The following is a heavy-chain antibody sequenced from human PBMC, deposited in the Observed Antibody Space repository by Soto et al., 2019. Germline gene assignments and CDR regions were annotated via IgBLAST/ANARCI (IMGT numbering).Heavy chain of an antibody. CDR2: IYYSGST. CDR1: GGSISSSSYY. Sequence: SETLSLTCTVSGGSISSSSYYWGWIRQPPGKGLEWIGSIYYSGSTYYNPSLKSRVTISVDTSKNQFSLKLSSVTAADTAVYYCARLSYDFGRGYTTDYYYGMDVWGKGTTVTVSS. D-gene: IGHD3-3*01. CDR3: ARLSYDFGRGYTTDYYYGMDV. V-gene: IGHV4-39*01. J-gene: IGHJ6*04.